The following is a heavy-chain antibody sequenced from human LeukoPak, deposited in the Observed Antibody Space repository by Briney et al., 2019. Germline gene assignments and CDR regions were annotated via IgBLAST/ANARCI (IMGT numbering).Heavy chain of an antibody. CDR2: INHAGST. CDR1: GGSFSGYH. Sequence: SETLSLTCAEYGGSFSGYHWSWIRQPPGKGLEWIGEINHAGSTNYNPSLESRVNISGDTSKNQLSLKLSSVTAADTAVYYCARGSVIWVRSHIVDWGQGTRVSVSS. J-gene: IGHJ4*02. D-gene: IGHD1-26*01. CDR3: ARGSVIWVRSHIVD. V-gene: IGHV4-34*01.